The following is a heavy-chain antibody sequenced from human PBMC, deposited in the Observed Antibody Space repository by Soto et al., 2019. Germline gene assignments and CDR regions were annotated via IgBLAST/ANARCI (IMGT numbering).Heavy chain of an antibody. CDR3: ARGPYSSGWYYFDY. CDR2: ISSSSSTI. D-gene: IGHD6-19*01. J-gene: IGHJ4*02. CDR1: GFAFSSYS. Sequence: GGSLRLACASSGFAFSSYSMNWVRQAPGKGLEWVSYISSSSSTIYYADSVKGRFTISRDNAKNSLYLQMNSLRDEDTAVYYCARGPYSSGWYYFDYWGPGSLVTVSS. V-gene: IGHV3-48*02.